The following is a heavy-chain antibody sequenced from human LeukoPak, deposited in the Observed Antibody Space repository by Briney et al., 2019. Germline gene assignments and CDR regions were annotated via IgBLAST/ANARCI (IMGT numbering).Heavy chain of an antibody. Sequence: GGPLRLSCAASGFSFSSYAMNWVRQAPGKGLEWVSGISGSGGETYYGDSVKGRFTISRDNSKNTLYVQLKSLRAEDTAVYYCAKRVRDGYNSPIDYWGQGTLVTVSS. D-gene: IGHD5-24*01. J-gene: IGHJ4*02. CDR1: GFSFSSYA. V-gene: IGHV3-23*01. CDR2: ISGSGGET. CDR3: AKRVRDGYNSPIDY.